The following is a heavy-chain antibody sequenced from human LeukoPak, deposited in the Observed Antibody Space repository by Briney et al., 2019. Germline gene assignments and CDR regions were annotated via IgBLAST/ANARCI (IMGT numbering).Heavy chain of an antibody. CDR3: ARDPYSSTWSYGMDV. CDR1: GFTFSSYW. CDR2: MNQDGSEK. Sequence: TGGSLRLSCAASGFTFSSYWMSWVRQAPGKGLEWVANMNQDGSEKFYVDSVKGRFTISRDNAKNSLFLQMNTLRAEDTAVYYCARDPYSSTWSYGMDVWGQGTTVTVSS. J-gene: IGHJ6*02. V-gene: IGHV3-7*05. D-gene: IGHD6-6*01.